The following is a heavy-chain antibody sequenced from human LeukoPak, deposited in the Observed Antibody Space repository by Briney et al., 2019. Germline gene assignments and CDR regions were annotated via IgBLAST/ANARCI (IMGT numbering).Heavy chain of an antibody. Sequence: QPGGSLRLSCAASGFTFSSYAMSWVRQAPGKGLEWVSAISGSGGSTYYADSVKGRFTISRDNSKNTLYLQMNSLRAEDTAVYYCARDAHPPLWFGELGAFDIWGQGTMVTVSS. CDR3: ARDAHPPLWFGELGAFDI. CDR2: ISGSGGST. CDR1: GFTFSSYA. J-gene: IGHJ3*02. V-gene: IGHV3-23*01. D-gene: IGHD3-10*01.